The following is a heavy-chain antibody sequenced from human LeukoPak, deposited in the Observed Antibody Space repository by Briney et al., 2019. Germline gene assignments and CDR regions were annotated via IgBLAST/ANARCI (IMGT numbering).Heavy chain of an antibody. V-gene: IGHV1-2*02. CDR3: ATEADDGTYGGWFDP. CDR1: GYTFTGYY. Sequence: GASVKVSCKASGYTFTGYYMHWVRQAPGQGLEWMGWINPNSGGTNYAQKFQGRVTMTRDTSISTAYMELNRLRGDDTAMYYCATEADDGTYGGWFDPWGQGTQVTVSS. D-gene: IGHD4-17*01. J-gene: IGHJ5*02. CDR2: INPNSGGT.